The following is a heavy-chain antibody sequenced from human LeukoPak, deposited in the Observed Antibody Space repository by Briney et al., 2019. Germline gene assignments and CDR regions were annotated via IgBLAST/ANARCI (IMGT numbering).Heavy chain of an antibody. J-gene: IGHJ3*02. V-gene: IGHV1-8*01. CDR3: ARSPTGAFDI. Sequence: ASVKVSCKASGYTFTSYDINGVRQATGQGPEWMGWMNPNSGKTGYAQKFQGRVTMTWDTSISTAYMDLSSLRSEDTAVYYCARSPTGAFDIWGQGTMVTVSS. CDR1: GYTFTSYD. CDR2: MNPNSGKT. D-gene: IGHD7-27*01.